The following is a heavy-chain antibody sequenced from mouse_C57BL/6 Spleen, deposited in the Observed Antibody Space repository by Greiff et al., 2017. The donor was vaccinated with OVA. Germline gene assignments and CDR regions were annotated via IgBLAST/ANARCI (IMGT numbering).Heavy chain of an antibody. CDR2: ISDGGSYT. D-gene: IGHD2-4*01. CDR1: GFTFSSYA. Sequence: DVQLQESGGGLVKPGGSLKLSCAASGFTFSSYAMSWVRQTPEKRLEWVATISDGGSYTYYPDNVKGRFTISRDNAKNNLYLQMSHLKSEDTAMYYCAREGNDYDERDFDDWGQGTTLTVAS. V-gene: IGHV5-4*01. CDR3: AREGNDYDERDFDD. J-gene: IGHJ2*01.